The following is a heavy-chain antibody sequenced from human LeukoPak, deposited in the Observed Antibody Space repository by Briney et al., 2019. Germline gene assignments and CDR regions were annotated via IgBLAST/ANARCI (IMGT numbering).Heavy chain of an antibody. CDR3: ARQWSGLVYYMDV. CDR2: ISSSSSYI. CDR1: GFTFSSYS. D-gene: IGHD3-10*01. V-gene: IGHV3-21*01. Sequence: PGGSLRLSCAASGFTFSSYSMNWVRQAPGKGLEWVSSISSSSSYIYYADSVKGRFTISRDNAKNSLYLQMNSLRAEDTAVYYCARQWSGLVYYMDVWGKGTTVTVSS. J-gene: IGHJ6*03.